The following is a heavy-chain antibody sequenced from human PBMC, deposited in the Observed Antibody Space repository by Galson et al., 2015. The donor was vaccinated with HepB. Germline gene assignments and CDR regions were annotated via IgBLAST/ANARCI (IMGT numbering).Heavy chain of an antibody. J-gene: IGHJ6*02. CDR2: IVVGSGNT. CDR1: GFTFTSSA. CDR3: AAVTSYSRDYYYYGMDV. V-gene: IGHV1-58*01. Sequence: SVKVSCKASGFTFTSSAVQWVRQARGQRLEWIGWIVVGSGNTNYAQKFQERVTITRDMSTSTAYMELSSLRSEDTAVYYCAAVTSYSRDYYYYGMDVWGQGTTVTVSS. D-gene: IGHD6-13*01.